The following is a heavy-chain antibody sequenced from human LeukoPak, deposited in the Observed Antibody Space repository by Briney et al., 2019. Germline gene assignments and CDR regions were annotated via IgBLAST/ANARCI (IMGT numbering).Heavy chain of an antibody. Sequence: PSETLSLTCTVSGGSISSYYWSWIRQPAGKGLEWIGSIYYSGSTYYNPSLKSRVTISVDTSKNQFSLKLSSVTAADTAVYYCARLGEPYYYYYMDVWGKGTTVTVSS. CDR3: ARLGEPYYYYYMDV. J-gene: IGHJ6*03. D-gene: IGHD1-14*01. CDR1: GGSISSYY. V-gene: IGHV4-59*05. CDR2: IYYSGST.